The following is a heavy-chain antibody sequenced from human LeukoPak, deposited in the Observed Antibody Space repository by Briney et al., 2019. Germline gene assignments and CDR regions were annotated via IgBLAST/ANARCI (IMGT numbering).Heavy chain of an antibody. CDR3: AKTARIPFS. Sequence: SETLSLTCTVSGDSITSSYWSWIRQPPGKGLECLGYIYYTGDSAYNPSLEGRVSMSLDTSNNQFSLKLKSVTAADTAVYYCAKTARIPFSWGRGTLVTVSS. V-gene: IGHV4-59*01. CDR2: IYYTGDS. CDR1: GDSITSSY. J-gene: IGHJ5*02. D-gene: IGHD1-1*01.